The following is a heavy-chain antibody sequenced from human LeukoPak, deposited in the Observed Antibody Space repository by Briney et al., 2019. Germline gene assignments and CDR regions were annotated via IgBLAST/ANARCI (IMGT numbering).Heavy chain of an antibody. Sequence: GGSLRLSCAASGFTFSSYAMHWVRQAPGKGLEWVAVISYDGSNKYYADSVKGRFTISRDNPKNTLYLQMNSLRAEDTAVYYCARDHDYGGNSGPDHWGQGTLVTVSS. J-gene: IGHJ4*02. V-gene: IGHV3-30*04. CDR3: ARDHDYGGNSGPDH. D-gene: IGHD4-23*01. CDR2: ISYDGSNK. CDR1: GFTFSSYA.